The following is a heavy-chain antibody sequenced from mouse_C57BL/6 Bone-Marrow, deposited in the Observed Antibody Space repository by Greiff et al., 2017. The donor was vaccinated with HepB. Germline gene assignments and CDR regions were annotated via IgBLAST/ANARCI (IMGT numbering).Heavy chain of an antibody. CDR1: GFSLTSYA. J-gene: IGHJ2*01. D-gene: IGHD2-4*01. CDR3: ARNDYGDY. V-gene: IGHV2-9-1*01. CDR2: IWTGGGT. Sequence: QVQLKESGPGLVAPSQSLSITCTVSGFSLTSYAISWVRQPPGKGLEWLVVIWTGGGTNYNSALKSRLSISKDNSKSQVFLKMNSLQTDDTARYYCARNDYGDYWGQGTTLTVSS.